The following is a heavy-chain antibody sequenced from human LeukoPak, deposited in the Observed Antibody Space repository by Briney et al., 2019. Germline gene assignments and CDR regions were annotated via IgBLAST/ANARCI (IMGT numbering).Heavy chain of an antibody. J-gene: IGHJ3*02. Sequence: ASVKVSCKASGYTFTSYYMHWVRQAPGQGLEWMGIINPSGGSTSYAQKFQGRVTMTRDTSTSTVYMELSSLRSEDTAVYYCTRPQQLVPGAFDIWGQGTMVTVSS. CDR3: TRPQQLVPGAFDI. CDR1: GYTFTSYY. V-gene: IGHV1-46*01. D-gene: IGHD6-13*01. CDR2: INPSGGST.